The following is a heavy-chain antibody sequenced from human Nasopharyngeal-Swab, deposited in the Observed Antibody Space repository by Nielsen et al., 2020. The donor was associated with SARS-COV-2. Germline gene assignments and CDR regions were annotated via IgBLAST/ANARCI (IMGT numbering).Heavy chain of an antibody. Sequence: SETLSLTCAVYGGSFSGYYWSWIRQPPGKGLEWIGEINHSGSTNYNPSLKSRVTISVDTSKNQFSLKLSSVTAADTAVYYCARDPAVASTGVDYWGQGTLVTVSS. V-gene: IGHV4-34*01. CDR3: ARDPAVASTGVDY. CDR2: INHSGST. J-gene: IGHJ4*02. CDR1: GGSFSGYY. D-gene: IGHD6-19*01.